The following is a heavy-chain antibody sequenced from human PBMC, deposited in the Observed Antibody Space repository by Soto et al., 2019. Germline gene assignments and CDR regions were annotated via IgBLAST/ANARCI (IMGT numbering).Heavy chain of an antibody. CDR1: GGSISSNNYY. CDR3: ARIYGDYVAVQMDV. J-gene: IGHJ6*02. CDR2: MSYSRST. V-gene: IGHV4-39*07. Sequence: SETLFLTCFVSGGSISSNNYYWGWIRQPPGKGLEWIGSMSYSRSTYYDPSLKSRVTISVGTSKNQFSLKLSSVTAADTAVYYCARIYGDYVAVQMDVWGQGTTVTVSS. D-gene: IGHD4-17*01.